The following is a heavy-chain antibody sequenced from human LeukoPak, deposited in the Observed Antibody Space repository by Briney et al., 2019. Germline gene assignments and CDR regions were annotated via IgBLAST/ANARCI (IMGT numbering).Heavy chain of an antibody. J-gene: IGHJ5*02. CDR1: GGTFNSHI. V-gene: IGHV1-69*08. Sequence: SVKVSCKTSGGTFNSHIFSWVRQAPGQGLEWMGRITPGIGSVKYAQKFQGRMTIFADASTTTAYMELNSLTSEDTAVYFCTRVNLRGSQYNWFDPWGQGTLVTVSS. CDR2: ITPGIGSV. D-gene: IGHD1-26*01. CDR3: TRVNLRGSQYNWFDP.